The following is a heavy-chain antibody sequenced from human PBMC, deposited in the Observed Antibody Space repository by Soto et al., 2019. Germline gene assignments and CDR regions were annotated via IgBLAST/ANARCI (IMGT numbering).Heavy chain of an antibody. V-gene: IGHV1-8*01. Sequence: ASGKVSCNASGYTFSSYDINWVRQATGQGLEWKGWWNPNSGNTGYAQKFQGRVTMTRNTSISTAYMELGSLRSEETAVYYCGRSQSSGWYSRYDYEIDVWG. J-gene: IGHJ6*02. D-gene: IGHD6-19*01. CDR2: WNPNSGNT. CDR1: GYTFSSYD. CDR3: GRSQSSGWYSRYDYEIDV.